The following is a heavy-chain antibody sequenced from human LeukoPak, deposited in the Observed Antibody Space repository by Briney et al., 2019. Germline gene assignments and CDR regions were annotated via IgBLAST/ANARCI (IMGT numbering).Heavy chain of an antibody. D-gene: IGHD3-22*01. CDR1: GFTFDDYA. V-gene: IGHV3-9*01. CDR2: ISWNSGSI. Sequence: PGRSLRLSCAASGFTFDDYAMHWVRQAPGKGLEWVSGISWNSGSIGYADSVKGRFTISRDNAKNSLYLQMNSLRVEDTALYYCAKTSTYDSSGFNYWGQGTLVTVSS. CDR3: AKTSTYDSSGFNY. J-gene: IGHJ4*02.